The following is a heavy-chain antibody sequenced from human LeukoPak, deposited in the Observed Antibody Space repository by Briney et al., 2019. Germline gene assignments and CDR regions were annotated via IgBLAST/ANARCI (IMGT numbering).Heavy chain of an antibody. Sequence: PSDTLSLTCAVSGASISSNYWSWIRQSPGKGLEWIGYSYYSGSTNYNPSLKSRVTISVDTSKNQFSLKLSSVTAADTAVYYCTRDLANSWYYYWGRGILVTVSS. CDR1: GASISSNY. D-gene: IGHD6-13*01. CDR2: SYYSGST. V-gene: IGHV4-59*01. CDR3: TRDLANSWYYY. J-gene: IGHJ4*02.